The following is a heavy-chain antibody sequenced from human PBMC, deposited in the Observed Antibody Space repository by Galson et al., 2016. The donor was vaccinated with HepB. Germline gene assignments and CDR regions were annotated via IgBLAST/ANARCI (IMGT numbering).Heavy chain of an antibody. Sequence: SLRLSCAASGFTFSSYWMHWVRQAPGKGLAWVSRITSDGSSTSYADSVKGRFTISRDNARDTLYLQMDSLRAEDTAVYYCARGPSGSSWGSFDSWGQGTLVTVSS. V-gene: IGHV3-74*01. J-gene: IGHJ4*02. CDR1: GFTFSSYW. CDR2: ITSDGSST. D-gene: IGHD6-13*01. CDR3: ARGPSGSSWGSFDS.